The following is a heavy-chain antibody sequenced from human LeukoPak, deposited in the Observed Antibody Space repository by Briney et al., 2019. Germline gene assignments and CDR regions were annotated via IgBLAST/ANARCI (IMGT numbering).Heavy chain of an antibody. CDR3: AKSLKVDTAMAPFDY. D-gene: IGHD5-18*01. CDR2: IWYGGSNK. CDR1: GFTFSSYG. V-gene: IGHV3-30*18. Sequence: GRSLRLSCAASGFTFSSYGMHWVRQAPGKGLEWVAVIWYGGSNKYYADSVKGRFTISRDNSKNTLYLQMNSLRAEDTAVYHCAKSLKVDTAMAPFDYWGQGTLVTVSS. J-gene: IGHJ4*02.